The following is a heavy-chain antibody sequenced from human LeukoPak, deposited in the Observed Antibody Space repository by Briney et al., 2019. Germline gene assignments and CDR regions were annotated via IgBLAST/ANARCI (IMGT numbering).Heavy chain of an antibody. D-gene: IGHD5-18*01. V-gene: IGHV3-48*02. CDR1: GFTFCDYS. Sequence: GGSLRLSCAASGFTFCDYSMNWVRQAPGKGLEWVSYISSSSSTIYYADSVKGRFTTSRDNAKNSLYLQMNSLRDEDTAVYYCARGVGYSYGIYYFDCWGQGTLVTVSS. CDR3: ARGVGYSYGIYYFDC. CDR2: ISSSSSTI. J-gene: IGHJ4*02.